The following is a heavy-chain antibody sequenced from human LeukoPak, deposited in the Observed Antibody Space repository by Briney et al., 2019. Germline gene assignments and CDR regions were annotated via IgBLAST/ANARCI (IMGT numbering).Heavy chain of an antibody. J-gene: IGHJ4*02. Sequence: PGGSLRLSCAASGFTFSSYSMNWVRQAPGKGLEWVSSISSSSSYIYYADSVKGRFTISRDNAKNSLYLQMNSLRAEDTAVYYCARNSSSWYYFDYWGQGTLVTVSS. V-gene: IGHV3-21*01. CDR2: ISSSSSYI. CDR1: GFTFSSYS. CDR3: ARNSSSWYYFDY. D-gene: IGHD6-13*01.